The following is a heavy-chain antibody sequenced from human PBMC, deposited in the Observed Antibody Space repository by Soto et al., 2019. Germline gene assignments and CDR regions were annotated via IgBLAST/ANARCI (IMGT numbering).Heavy chain of an antibody. J-gene: IGHJ4*01. CDR3: AKARCTGNSCYVPDY. V-gene: IGHV3-23*01. D-gene: IGHD2-8*02. CDR2: ITDTGSHT. CDR1: GFTFGSYA. Sequence: GGSLRLSCAASGFTFGSYAMNWVRQAPGKGLEWLSTITDTGSHTYYADSVRGRFTTSRDNSKSTLYLQLSSLRAEDTAVYYCAKARCTGNSCYVPDYWGHGSLVTVSS.